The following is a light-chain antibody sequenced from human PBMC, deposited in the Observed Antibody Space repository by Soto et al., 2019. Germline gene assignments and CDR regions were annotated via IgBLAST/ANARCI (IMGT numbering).Light chain of an antibody. Sequence: EIVLTQSPGTLSLSPGERATLSCRASQSVSSSYLAWYQQKPGQAPRLLIYGASGRATGIPDRFSGSGSGTDFTLTISRLEPEAFAVYYCHQYCSSPLFSCGPGTNVDIK. J-gene: IGKJ3*01. V-gene: IGKV3-20*01. CDR3: HQYCSSPLFS. CDR1: QSVSSSY. CDR2: GAS.